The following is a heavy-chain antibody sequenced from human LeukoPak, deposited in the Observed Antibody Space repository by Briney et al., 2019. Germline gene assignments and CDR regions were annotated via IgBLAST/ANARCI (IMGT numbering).Heavy chain of an antibody. D-gene: IGHD3-22*01. CDR2: ISISSSYI. CDR3: ARDPSTYDSSGYYYAWYYFDY. Sequence: PGGSLRLSCAASGFTFSSYSMNWVRQAPGQWVEWVSSISISSSYIYYADSVKGRFTISRDNATNSLYLQMNSLRAEDTAVYYCARDPSTYDSSGYYYAWYYFDYWGQGTLVAVSS. CDR1: GFTFSSYS. J-gene: IGHJ4*02. V-gene: IGHV3-21*01.